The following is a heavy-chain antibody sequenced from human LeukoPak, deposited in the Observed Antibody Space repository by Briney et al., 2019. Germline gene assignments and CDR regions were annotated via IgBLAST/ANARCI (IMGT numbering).Heavy chain of an antibody. CDR3: ARTRGRITIPFGGLHFHY. V-gene: IGHV4-34*01. CDR2: INHSGST. D-gene: IGHD3-16*01. J-gene: IGHJ4*02. CDR1: GGSFSGYY. Sequence: SETLSLTCAVYGGSFSGYYWSWIRQPPGKGLEWIGEINHSGSTNYNPSLKSRVTISVDTSNNQFSLKLSYVTAADTALYYCARTRGRITIPFGGLHFHYLAQGPLVTVSS.